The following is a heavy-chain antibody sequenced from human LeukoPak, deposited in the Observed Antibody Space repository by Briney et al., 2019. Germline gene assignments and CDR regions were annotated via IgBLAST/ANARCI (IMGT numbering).Heavy chain of an antibody. J-gene: IGHJ4*02. Sequence: SETLSLTCTVSGGSIRSSSYYWGWIRQAPGKGLEWIGSIFYSGSTYYNPSLRGRVTISVDTSQNQFSLMLSSVTAADTAVYYCTRDSSWYDWFYDYWGQGTLVTVSS. CDR1: GGSIRSSSYY. D-gene: IGHD5-12*01. CDR3: TRDSSWYDWFYDY. V-gene: IGHV4-39*02. CDR2: IFYSGST.